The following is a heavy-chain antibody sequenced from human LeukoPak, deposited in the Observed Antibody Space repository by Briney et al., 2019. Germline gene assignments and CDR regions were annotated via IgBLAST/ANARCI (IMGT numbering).Heavy chain of an antibody. CDR1: GYTFTSYG. CDR2: ISAYNGNT. Sequence: ASVKVSCKASGYTFTSYGISWVRQAPGQGLEWMGWISAYNGNTNYAQKLQGRVTMTTDTSTSTAYMELRSLRSDDTAVYYCARDGFIYDSSGYRGGFDYWGQGTLVTVSS. D-gene: IGHD3-22*01. V-gene: IGHV1-18*01. CDR3: ARDGFIYDSSGYRGGFDY. J-gene: IGHJ4*02.